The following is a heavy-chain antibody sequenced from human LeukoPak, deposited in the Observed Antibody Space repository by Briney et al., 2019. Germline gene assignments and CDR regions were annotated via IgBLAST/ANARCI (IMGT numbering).Heavy chain of an antibody. Sequence: SETLSLTCTVSGGSISSYYWSWIRQPPGKGLEWIGYTYYSGSTNYNPSLKSRVTISVDTSKNQFSLKLSSVTAADTAVYYCARDPATYYDFWSGYYDYWGQGTLVTVSS. J-gene: IGHJ4*02. D-gene: IGHD3-3*01. CDR1: GGSISSYY. CDR3: ARDPATYYDFWSGYYDY. CDR2: TYYSGST. V-gene: IGHV4-59*01.